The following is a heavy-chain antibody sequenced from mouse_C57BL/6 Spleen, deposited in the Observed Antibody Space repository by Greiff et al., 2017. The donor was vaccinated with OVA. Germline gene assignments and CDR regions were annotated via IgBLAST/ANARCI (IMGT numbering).Heavy chain of an antibody. CDR2: IGPGSGST. D-gene: IGHD2-3*01. J-gene: IGHJ2*01. Sequence: QVQLQQSGAELVKPGASVKISCKASGYTFTDYYINWVKQRPGQGLEWIGKIGPGSGSTYYNEKFKGKATLTADKSSSTAYMQLSSLTSENSAVYICAMSFYDGYDNFDYWGQGTTLTVSS. CDR3: AMSFYDGYDNFDY. V-gene: IGHV1-77*01. CDR1: GYTFTDYY.